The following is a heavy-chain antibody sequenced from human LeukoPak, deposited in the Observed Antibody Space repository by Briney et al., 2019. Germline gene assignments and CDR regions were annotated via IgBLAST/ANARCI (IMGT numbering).Heavy chain of an antibody. Sequence: ASVKVSCKASGYTFTIYAIHWVRQAPGESLEWMGWINAGNGNTKYSQKFQGRVTITRDTSASTAYMELSSLRSEDTAVYYCARDRADSSGYYYGSFDYWGQGTLVTVSS. CDR2: INAGNGNT. D-gene: IGHD3-22*01. CDR1: GYTFTIYA. CDR3: ARDRADSSGYYYGSFDY. V-gene: IGHV1-3*01. J-gene: IGHJ4*02.